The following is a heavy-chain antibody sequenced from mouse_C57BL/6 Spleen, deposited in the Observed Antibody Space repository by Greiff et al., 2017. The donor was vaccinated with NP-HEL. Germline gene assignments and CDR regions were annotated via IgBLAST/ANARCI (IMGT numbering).Heavy chain of an antibody. D-gene: IGHD1-1*01. CDR1: GYTFTSYT. CDR2: INPSSGYT. CDR3: ARWHYGGNYYAMDY. Sequence: VQLVESGAELARPGASVKMSCTASGYTFTSYTMHWVKQRPGQGLEWIGYINPSSGYTKYIQKFKDKATLTADTSSSTAYMQLSSLTSEDSAVYSCARWHYGGNYYAMDYWGQGTSVTVSS. V-gene: IGHV1-4*01. J-gene: IGHJ4*01.